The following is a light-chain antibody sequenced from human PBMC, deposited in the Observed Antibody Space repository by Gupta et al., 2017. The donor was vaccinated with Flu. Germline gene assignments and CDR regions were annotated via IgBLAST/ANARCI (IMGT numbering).Light chain of an antibody. V-gene: IGLV4-69*01. Sequence: QLVLTQSPSASASLVASVKLTCTLSSGHSSYAIAWHPQQPEKGPRYLMKLNSDGSHTKGDGIPDRLSGSSSGAERYLTISSLQSEDEADYYCQTWGTGIGVFGGGTKLTVL. J-gene: IGLJ2*01. CDR3: QTWGTGIGV. CDR2: LNSDGSH. CDR1: SGHSSYA.